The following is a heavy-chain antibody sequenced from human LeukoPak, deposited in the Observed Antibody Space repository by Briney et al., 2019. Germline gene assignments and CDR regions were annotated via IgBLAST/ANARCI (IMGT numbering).Heavy chain of an antibody. CDR3: ARAGGATGAFDI. CDR2: INSDGSST. Sequence: QPGGFLRLSCAASGFTFSSYWIPWVRQAPGKGLVWVSRINSDGSSTSYADSVKGRFTISRDNAKNTLYLQLNSLRAEDTAVYYCARAGGATGAFDIWGQGTMVTVSS. V-gene: IGHV3-74*01. D-gene: IGHD1-26*01. CDR1: GFTFSSYW. J-gene: IGHJ3*02.